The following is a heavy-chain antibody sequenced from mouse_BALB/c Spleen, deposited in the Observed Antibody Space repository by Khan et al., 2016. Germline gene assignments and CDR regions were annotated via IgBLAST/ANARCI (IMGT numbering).Heavy chain of an antibody. CDR2: INPTTYYT. Sequence: QVQLKQSGAELAKPGASVKMSCKASGYTFTTYWMHWVQQRPGQGLEWIGYINPTTYYTEYNQKFKDKATLTADKSSSTAYMQLSSLTSEDSAVYYCARDLDYWGQGTSVTVSS. CDR1: GYTFTTYW. J-gene: IGHJ4*01. CDR3: ARDLDY. V-gene: IGHV1-7*01.